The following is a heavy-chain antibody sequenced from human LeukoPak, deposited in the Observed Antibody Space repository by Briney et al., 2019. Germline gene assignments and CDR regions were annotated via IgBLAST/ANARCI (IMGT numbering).Heavy chain of an antibody. CDR3: ARGSYYDSSGYTSY. CDR2: VTAFNENT. CDR1: GFALTTYN. V-gene: IGHV1-18*01. J-gene: IGHJ4*02. D-gene: IGHD3-22*01. Sequence: GASVKVSCKASGFALTTYNIVWLRQAPGQGLEWVGWVTAFNENTHYSRKVQGRVTMTRDTSTSTAYMELRSLRSDDTAVYYCARGSYYDSSGYTSYWGQGTLVTVSS.